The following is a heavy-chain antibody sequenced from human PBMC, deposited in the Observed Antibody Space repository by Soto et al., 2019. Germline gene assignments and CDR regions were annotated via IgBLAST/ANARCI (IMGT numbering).Heavy chain of an antibody. J-gene: IGHJ3*01. V-gene: IGHV4-38-2*01. CDR2: IFHGGNT. Sequence: SETLSLTCAVSGFFISSGNYWGWIRKPPGKGQEWIGSIFHGGNTYYNPSLKSRVTISVDMSKNQFSLKLNSVTAADTAVYYCARARWYDAFDVWGQGTVVTVS. CDR1: GFFISSGNY. D-gene: IGHD2-15*01. CDR3: ARARWYDAFDV.